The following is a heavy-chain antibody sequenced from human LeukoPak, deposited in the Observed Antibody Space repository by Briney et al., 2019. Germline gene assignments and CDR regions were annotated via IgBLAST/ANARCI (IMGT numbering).Heavy chain of an antibody. CDR1: GYTFTVYY. D-gene: IGHD3-10*01. CDR2: INPNSGGT. V-gene: IGHV1-2*02. CDR3: ARGGFTMVRGVIIWVGDY. J-gene: IGHJ4*02. Sequence: GASVKVSCKASGYTFTVYYMHWVRQAPGQGLEWMGWINPNSGGTNYAQKFQGRVTMTRDTSISTAYMELSRLRSDDPAVYYCARGGFTMVRGVIIWVGDYWGQGTLVTVSS.